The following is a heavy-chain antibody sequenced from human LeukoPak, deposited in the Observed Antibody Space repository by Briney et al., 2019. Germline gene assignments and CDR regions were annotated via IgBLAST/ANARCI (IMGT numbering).Heavy chain of an antibody. CDR1: GGSISSSSYY. V-gene: IGHV4-39*07. J-gene: IGHJ3*02. D-gene: IGHD3-10*01. CDR3: ARHGSVGLDDAFDI. CDR2: IYYSGST. Sequence: SETLSLTCTVSGGSISSSSYYWGWIRQPPGKGLEWIGSIYYSGSTYYNPSLKSRVTISVDTSKNQFSLKLSSVTAADTAVYYCARHGSVGLDDAFDIWGQGTMVTVSS.